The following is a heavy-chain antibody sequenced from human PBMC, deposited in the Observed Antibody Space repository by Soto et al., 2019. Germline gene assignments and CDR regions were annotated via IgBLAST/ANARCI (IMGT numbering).Heavy chain of an antibody. CDR3: AKAGDPGNMITFGGVEVPNTDF. Sequence: SLRLSCAASGFTFSSYNMNWVRQAPGKGLEWVSSISSSSSYIYYAGSVKGRFTISRDDSQNSLYLQMNSLGAEDTAMYYCAKAGDPGNMITFGGVEVPNTDFWGQGTVVTVFS. CDR1: GFTFSSYN. V-gene: IGHV3-21*01. D-gene: IGHD3-16*01. CDR2: ISSSSSYI. J-gene: IGHJ4*02.